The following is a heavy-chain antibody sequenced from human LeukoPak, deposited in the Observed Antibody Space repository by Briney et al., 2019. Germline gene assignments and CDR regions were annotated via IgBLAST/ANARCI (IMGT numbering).Heavy chain of an antibody. CDR2: IYYSGST. V-gene: IGHV4-59*01. J-gene: IGHJ3*02. D-gene: IGHD6-19*01. CDR1: GGSISSYY. Sequence: SETLSLTCTVSGGSISSYYWSWIRQPPGKGLEWIGYIYYSGSTNYNPTLKSRVTISVDTSKNQFSLKLSSVTAADTAVYYCARDASSGWYGHAFDIWGQGTMVTVPS. CDR3: ARDASSGWYGHAFDI.